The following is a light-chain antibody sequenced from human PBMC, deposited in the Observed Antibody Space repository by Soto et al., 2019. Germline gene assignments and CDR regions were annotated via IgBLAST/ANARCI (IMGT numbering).Light chain of an antibody. CDR1: SSDVGGYNY. Sequence: QSALTQPPSASGSPGQSVTISCTGTSSDVGGYNYVSWYQQHPGKAPKLMIYGVSKRPTGVPDRFSGSKSGKTASLTVSGLQSEDEADYYCISYAGSNKFVVFGGGTKLTFL. J-gene: IGLJ2*01. CDR2: GVS. V-gene: IGLV2-8*01. CDR3: ISYAGSNKFVV.